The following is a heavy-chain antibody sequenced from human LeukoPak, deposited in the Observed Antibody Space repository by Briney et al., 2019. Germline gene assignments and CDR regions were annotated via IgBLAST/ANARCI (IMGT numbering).Heavy chain of an antibody. D-gene: IGHD2-2*02. CDR3: ARLSCSSTSCYMSFDY. CDR2: IYYSGST. J-gene: IGHJ4*02. CDR1: GGSISSSSYY. V-gene: IGHV4-39*01. Sequence: KASETLSLTCTVSGGSISSSSYYWGWIRQPPGKGLEWIGSIYYSGSTYYNPSLKSRVTISVDTSKNQFSLKLSSVTAADTAVYYCARLSCSSTSCYMSFDYWGQGTLVTVSS.